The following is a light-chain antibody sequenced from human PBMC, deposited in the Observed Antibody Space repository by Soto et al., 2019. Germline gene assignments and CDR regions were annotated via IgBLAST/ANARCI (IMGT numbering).Light chain of an antibody. CDR3: SSYAGSNHVV. CDR2: GVT. Sequence: QSALTQPPSASGFPGQSVTFSCAGTYSDVGAYNYVSWHQQQPGKAPKLIIFGVTARPSGVPDRFSGSKSGNTASLTVSGLQAEDEADYYCSSYAGSNHVVFGGGTKLTVL. CDR1: YSDVGAYNY. J-gene: IGLJ2*01. V-gene: IGLV2-8*01.